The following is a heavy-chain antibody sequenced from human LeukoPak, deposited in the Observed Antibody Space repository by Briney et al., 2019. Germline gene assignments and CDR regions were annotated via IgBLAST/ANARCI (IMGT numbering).Heavy chain of an antibody. CDR2: IYYSGST. D-gene: IGHD2-21*02. CDR3: ARDSCGGDCSFDY. CDR1: GGSISSYY. J-gene: IGHJ4*02. V-gene: IGHV4-59*01. Sequence: SETLSLTCTVSGGSISSYYWSWIRQPPGKGLEWIGYIYYSGSTNYNPSLKSRVTISVDTSKNQFSLKLSSVTAADTAEYYCARDSCGGDCSFDYWGQGTLVTVSS.